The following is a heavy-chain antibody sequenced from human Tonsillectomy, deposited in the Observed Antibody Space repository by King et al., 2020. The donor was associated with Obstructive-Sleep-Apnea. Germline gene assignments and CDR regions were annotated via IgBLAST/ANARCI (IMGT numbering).Heavy chain of an antibody. CDR2: IHYSGTT. CDR1: GYSISSSNW. D-gene: IGHD3-16*01. V-gene: IGHV4-28*01. CDR3: ARRGTPGAFDI. J-gene: IGHJ3*02. Sequence: VQLQESGPGLVKPSDTLSLTCAISGYSISSSNWWGWIRQPPGKGLEWIGYIHYSGTTYYNSSLKSRVTMSVDTSKNQFSLRLSSVTSVDTAVYYWARRGTPGAFDIWGQGAMVTVSS.